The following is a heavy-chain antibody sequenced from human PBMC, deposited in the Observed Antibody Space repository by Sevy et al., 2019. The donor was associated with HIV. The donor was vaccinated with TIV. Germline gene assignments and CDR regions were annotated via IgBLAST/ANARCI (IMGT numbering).Heavy chain of an antibody. CDR1: GFTFSSYA. Sequence: GGSLRISCSASGFTFSSYAMHWVRQAPGKGLEYVSAISSNGGSTYYADSVKGRFTISRDNSKNTLYLQMSSLRAEDTAVYYCVKPLIVVVVAASFDYWGQGTLVTVSS. CDR2: ISSNGGST. V-gene: IGHV3-64D*06. D-gene: IGHD2-15*01. J-gene: IGHJ4*02. CDR3: VKPLIVVVVAASFDY.